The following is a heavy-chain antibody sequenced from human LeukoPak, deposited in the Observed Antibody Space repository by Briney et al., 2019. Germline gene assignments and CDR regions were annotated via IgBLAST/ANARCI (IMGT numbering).Heavy chain of an antibody. J-gene: IGHJ4*02. CDR1: GGSISSSSYY. D-gene: IGHD3-10*01. CDR2: IYYSGST. CDR3: ASKGAFITMVRGVVY. V-gene: IGHV4-39*07. Sequence: PSETLSLTCTVSGGSISSSSYYWGWIRQPPGKGLEWIGSIYYSGSTYYNPSLKSRVTISVDTSKNQFSPKLSSVTAADTAVYYCASKGAFITMVRGVVYWGQGTLVTVSS.